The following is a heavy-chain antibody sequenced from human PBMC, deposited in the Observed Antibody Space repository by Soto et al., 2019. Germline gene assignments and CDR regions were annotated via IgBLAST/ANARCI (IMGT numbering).Heavy chain of an antibody. CDR1: GYSFTSKS. V-gene: IGHV1-18*01. Sequence: QAQLVQSGAEVKKPGASVTISCKASGYSFTSKSLIWVRQAPGHGLEWLGWISPYNGRTEYADHVQGRVTMTRDTSTITAHMELRSLRSDDTDVYSCARDRYGGNCCDAFDSWGQGTMVTVSS. J-gene: IGHJ3*02. CDR3: ARDRYGGNCCDAFDS. CDR2: ISPYNGRT. D-gene: IGHD2-21*01.